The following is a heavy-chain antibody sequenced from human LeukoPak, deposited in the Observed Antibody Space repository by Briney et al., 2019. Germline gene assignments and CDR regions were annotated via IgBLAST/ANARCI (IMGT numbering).Heavy chain of an antibody. J-gene: IGHJ5*02. CDR1: GYTFTGYY. CDR3: ARDLGGSYRSNWFDP. Sequence: ASVKVSCKTSGYTFTGYYMHWVRQAPGQGLEWMGWINPNSGGTNYAQKFQGRVTMTRDTSISTAYMELSRLRSDDTAVYYCARDLGGSYRSNWFDPWGQGTLVTVSS. CDR2: INPNSGGT. D-gene: IGHD1-26*01. V-gene: IGHV1-2*02.